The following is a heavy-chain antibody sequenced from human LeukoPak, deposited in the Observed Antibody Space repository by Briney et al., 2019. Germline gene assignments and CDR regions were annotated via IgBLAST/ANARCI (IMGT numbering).Heavy chain of an antibody. D-gene: IGHD2-2*01. V-gene: IGHV4-59*08. CDR2: IYYSGST. J-gene: IGHJ6*03. Sequence: PSETLSLTCTVSGGSISSYYWSWVRQPPGKGLEWIGYIYYSGSTNYNPSLKSRVTISVDTSKNQFSLKLSSVTAADTAVYYCARVPRSYYYYYYYMDVWGKGTTVTVSS. CDR1: GGSISSYY. CDR3: ARVPRSYYYYYYYMDV.